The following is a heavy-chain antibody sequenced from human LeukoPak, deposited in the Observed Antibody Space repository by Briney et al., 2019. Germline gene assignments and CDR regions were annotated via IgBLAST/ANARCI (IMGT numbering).Heavy chain of an antibody. V-gene: IGHV3-23*01. J-gene: IGHJ4*02. CDR2: SRGSGGST. Sequence: PAGGSLRLSCAASGFTFSSYAMRWVRQAPGKGLEWVSASRGSGGSTYYTDTVTGRFTISRNNSKIKLYRQLNSLRAEDTAVYYCAHISGSWLDYWGQGTLVTVSS. CDR3: AHISGSWLDY. CDR1: GFTFSSYA. D-gene: IGHD6-13*01.